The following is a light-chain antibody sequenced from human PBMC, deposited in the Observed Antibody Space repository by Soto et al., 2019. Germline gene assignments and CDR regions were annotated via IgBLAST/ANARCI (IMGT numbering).Light chain of an antibody. Sequence: DIQLTQSPSLLSASVGDRVTITCRASRDIDSYLAWYQLKPGKGPKLLIYDASTLQSGAPSRFSGSGSGTEFTLTISSLQPEDFATYSCQQLNIYPQTFGQGPKVEIK. V-gene: IGKV1-9*01. J-gene: IGKJ1*01. CDR2: DAS. CDR3: QQLNIYPQT. CDR1: RDIDSY.